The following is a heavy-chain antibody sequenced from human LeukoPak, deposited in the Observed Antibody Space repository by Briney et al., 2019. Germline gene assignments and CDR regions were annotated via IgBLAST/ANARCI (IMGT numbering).Heavy chain of an antibody. Sequence: GGSLRLSCVASGDIFTSYAINWVRQAPGKGLEWVSAIGGGGKTTYYADSVKGRFTVSRDNSKNTVFLQMNSLRVEDTAVYYCATGGGWYPTLPTLEYWGQGTLVTVS. J-gene: IGHJ4*02. CDR2: IGGGGKTT. CDR1: GDIFTSYA. V-gene: IGHV3-23*01. CDR3: ATGGGWYPTLPTLEY. D-gene: IGHD6-19*01.